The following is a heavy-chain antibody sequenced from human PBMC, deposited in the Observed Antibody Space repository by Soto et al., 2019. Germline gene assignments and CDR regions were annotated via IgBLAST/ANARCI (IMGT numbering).Heavy chain of an antibody. CDR2: MYFSGSS. CDR3: VRGTDCGTVDACSRYFDS. J-gene: IGHJ4*02. CDR1: GVSINSDSYY. V-gene: IGHV4-30-4*01. D-gene: IGHD2-21*01. Sequence: QVRLQESGPGLVKPSQTLSLTCTVSGVSINSDSYYWGWIRQPPGKGLEWIGYMYFSGSSYSNPSLKRTAAMSFNPAQNLFSLSLTSVTAAGTAVYFCVRGTDCGTVDACSRYFDSWGKGIPVTVSS.